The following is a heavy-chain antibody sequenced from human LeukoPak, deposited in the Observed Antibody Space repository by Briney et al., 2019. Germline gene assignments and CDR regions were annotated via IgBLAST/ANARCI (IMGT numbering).Heavy chain of an antibody. CDR1: GYPFSDYY. J-gene: IGHJ4*02. V-gene: IGHV1-2*02. Sequence: ASVKVSCKASGYPFSDYYLHWVRQAPAQGLEWMGWINPNGGGANYAQKFQGRVTMTRDTSISTAYMELSSLRSDDTAVYYCARRGTTVITDCWGQGTLVTVSS. D-gene: IGHD4-17*01. CDR3: ARRGTTVITDC. CDR2: INPNGGGA.